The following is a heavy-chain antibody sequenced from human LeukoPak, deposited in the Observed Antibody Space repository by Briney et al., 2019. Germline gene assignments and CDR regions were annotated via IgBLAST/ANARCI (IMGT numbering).Heavy chain of an antibody. CDR2: MNPNSGNT. CDR1: GYTFTSYD. J-gene: IGHJ2*01. CDR3: ARVPRLCRGGDCYSGWYFDL. Sequence: ASVKVSCKASGYTFTSYDINWVRQATGQGLEWMGWMNPNSGNTGYAQKFQGRVTITRNTSISTAYMELSSLRAEDTAVYYCARVPRLCRGGDCYSGWYFDLWGRGTLVTVSS. D-gene: IGHD2-21*02. V-gene: IGHV1-8*03.